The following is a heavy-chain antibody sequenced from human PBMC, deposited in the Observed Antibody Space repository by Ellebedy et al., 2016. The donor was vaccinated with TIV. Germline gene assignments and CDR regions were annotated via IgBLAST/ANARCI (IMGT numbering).Heavy chain of an antibody. Sequence: MPSETLSLTCTVSGGSISSYYWSWIRQPPGKGLEWIGYIYYSGSTNYNPSLKSRVTISVDTSKNQFSLNLSSVTAADTAVYYCARSWGTIAAFDYWGQGTLVTVSS. D-gene: IGHD6-13*01. J-gene: IGHJ4*02. CDR2: IYYSGST. CDR3: ARSWGTIAAFDY. V-gene: IGHV4-59*08. CDR1: GGSISSYY.